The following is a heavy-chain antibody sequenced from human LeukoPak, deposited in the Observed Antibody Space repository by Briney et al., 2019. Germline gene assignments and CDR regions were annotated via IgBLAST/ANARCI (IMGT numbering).Heavy chain of an antibody. J-gene: IGHJ5*02. D-gene: IGHD4-23*01. CDR1: GFTFSSYG. V-gene: IGHV3-30*18. CDR3: AKDLTPTVVTHWGNWFDP. CDR2: ISYDESNK. Sequence: GGSLRLSCAASGFTFSSYGMHWVRQAPGKGLEWVAVISYDESNKYYADSVKGRFTISRDSSKNTLYLQMNSLRAEDTAVYYCAKDLTPTVVTHWGNWFDPWGQGTLVTVSS.